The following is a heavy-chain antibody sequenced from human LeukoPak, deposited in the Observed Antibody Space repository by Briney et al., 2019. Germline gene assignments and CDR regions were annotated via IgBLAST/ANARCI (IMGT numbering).Heavy chain of an antibody. CDR3: ARGDYDSSGYYYSLQYYFDY. D-gene: IGHD3-22*01. Sequence: SQTLSLTCTVSGGSISSGDYYWSWIRQPPGKGLEWIGYIYYSGSTYYNPSLKSRVTISVDTSKNQFSLKLSSVTAADTAVYYCARGDYDSSGYYYSLQYYFDYWGQGTLVTVSS. CDR1: GGSISSGDYY. J-gene: IGHJ4*02. V-gene: IGHV4-30-4*01. CDR2: IYYSGST.